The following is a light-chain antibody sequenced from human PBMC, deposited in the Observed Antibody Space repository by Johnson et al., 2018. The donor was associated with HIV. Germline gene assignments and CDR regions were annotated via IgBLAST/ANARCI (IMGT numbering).Light chain of an antibody. Sequence: HSVLTQPPSVSAAPGQKVTISCSGSSSNIGNNYVSWYQQLPGTAPKLLIYENNKRPSGIPDRFSGSKSGTSATLGITGLQTGDEADYYCGTWDSSRSADVFGTGTKVTVL. CDR3: GTWDSSRSADV. J-gene: IGLJ1*01. CDR2: ENN. V-gene: IGLV1-51*02. CDR1: SSNIGNNY.